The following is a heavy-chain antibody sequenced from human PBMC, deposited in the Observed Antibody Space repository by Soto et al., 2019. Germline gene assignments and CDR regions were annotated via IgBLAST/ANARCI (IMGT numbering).Heavy chain of an antibody. CDR1: GGSISSGGYY. CDR2: IYYSGST. CDR3: ARVDKVEISLDY. Sequence: LSLTCTVSGGSISSGGYYWSWIRQHPGKGLEWIGCIYYSGSTYYNPSLKSRVTISVDTSKNQFSLKLSSVTAADTAVYYCARVDKVEISLDYWGQGTLVTVSS. V-gene: IGHV4-31*03. J-gene: IGHJ4*02. D-gene: IGHD5-12*01.